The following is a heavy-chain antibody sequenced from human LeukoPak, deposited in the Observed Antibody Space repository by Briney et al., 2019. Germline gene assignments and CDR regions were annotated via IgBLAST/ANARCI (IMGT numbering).Heavy chain of an antibody. CDR2: ISSSSSYI. Sequence: PGGSLRLSCAASGFTFSSYSMNWLRQAPGKALEWVSSISSSSSYIYYADSVKGRFTISRDNAKNSLYLQMNSLRAEDTAVYYCAGTYYDILTGHFDYWGQGTLVTVSS. D-gene: IGHD3-9*01. CDR1: GFTFSSYS. CDR3: AGTYYDILTGHFDY. J-gene: IGHJ4*02. V-gene: IGHV3-21*01.